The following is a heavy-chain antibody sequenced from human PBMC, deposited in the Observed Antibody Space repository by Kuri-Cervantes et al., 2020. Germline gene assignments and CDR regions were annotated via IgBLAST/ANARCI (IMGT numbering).Heavy chain of an antibody. D-gene: IGHD3-3*01. CDR2: INAGNGNT. V-gene: IGHV1-3*01. Sequence: ASVKVSCKASGYTFTGYYMHWVRQAPGQRLEWMGWINAGNGNTKYSQKFQGRVTITRDTSASTAYMELSSLRSEDTAVYYCARYFRSGSRHYMDVWGKGTTVTVSS. CDR1: GYTFTGYY. J-gene: IGHJ6*03. CDR3: ARYFRSGSRHYMDV.